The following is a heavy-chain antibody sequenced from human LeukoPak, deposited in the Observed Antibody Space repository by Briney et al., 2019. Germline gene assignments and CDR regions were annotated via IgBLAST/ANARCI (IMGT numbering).Heavy chain of an antibody. J-gene: IGHJ4*02. D-gene: IGHD4-4*01. CDR3: ARTVGRTASLSY. CDR2: INHRGVT. CDR1: GGSFSDYY. Sequence: SETLSLTCAVYGGSFSDYYWTWVRQPPGKGLEWIGEINHRGVTTYYPSLKSRVTIPIDTYRNQFSLTMHSLTAADTAVYYCARTVGRTASLSYWGQGTLVTVSS. V-gene: IGHV4-34*01.